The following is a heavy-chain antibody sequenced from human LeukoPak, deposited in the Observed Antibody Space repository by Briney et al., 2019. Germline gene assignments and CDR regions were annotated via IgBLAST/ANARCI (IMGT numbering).Heavy chain of an antibody. CDR3: CGDFEF. CDR1: GCSIRDYD. D-gene: IGHD2-21*01. J-gene: IGHJ4*02. CDR2: IYGGGGT. V-gene: IGHV4-4*07. Sequence: SETLSLTCTASGCSIRDYDLSWIRQPPGKGLEWIGRIYGGGGTTYNPSLKKRRTTIVDTTTKHFSLNLGTVLTADNTAYYCCGDFEFWGQGNLVTVSS.